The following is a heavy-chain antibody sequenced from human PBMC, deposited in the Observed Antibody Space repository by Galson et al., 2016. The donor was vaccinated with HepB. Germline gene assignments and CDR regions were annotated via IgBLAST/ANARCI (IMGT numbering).Heavy chain of an antibody. V-gene: IGHV4-34*01. J-gene: IGHJ6*02. D-gene: IGHD1-1*01. CDR2: INHSGNT. CDR3: ARRAELALGRYWYIFGMDV. CDR1: GGTFNGYY. Sequence: LSLTCAVFGGTFNGYYWTWIRQPPGKGLEWIGEINHSGNTNYNPSLKSRVNLSVDMSKKQFTLELTSVTAADTAIYYCARRAELALGRYWYIFGMDVWGHGTTVTVSS.